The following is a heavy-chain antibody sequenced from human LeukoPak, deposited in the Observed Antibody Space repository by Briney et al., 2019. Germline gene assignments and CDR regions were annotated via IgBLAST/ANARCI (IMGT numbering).Heavy chain of an antibody. CDR1: GFTFSSYS. CDR3: ARRPAAAGNGRYFDY. J-gene: IGHJ4*02. Sequence: KPGGSLRLSCAASGFTFSSYSMNWVRQAPGKGLEWVSSIGSSSSSYIYYADSVKGRFTISRDNAKNSLYLQMNSLRAEDTAVYYCARRPAAAGNGRYFDYWGQGTLVTVSS. V-gene: IGHV3-21*01. CDR2: IGSSSSSYI. D-gene: IGHD6-13*01.